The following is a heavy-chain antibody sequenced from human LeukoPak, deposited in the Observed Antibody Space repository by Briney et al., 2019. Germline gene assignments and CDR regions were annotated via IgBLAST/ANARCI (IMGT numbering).Heavy chain of an antibody. CDR1: GYTFTGYY. D-gene: IGHD5-12*01. V-gene: IGHV1-2*02. Sequence: GASVKVSCKASGYTFTGYYMHWVRQAPGQGLEWMGWINPNSSGTNYAQKFQGRVTMTRDTSISTAYMELSRLRSDDTAVYYCARDRGYSGYEPRYWGQGTLVTVSS. CDR2: INPNSSGT. CDR3: ARDRGYSGYEPRY. J-gene: IGHJ4*02.